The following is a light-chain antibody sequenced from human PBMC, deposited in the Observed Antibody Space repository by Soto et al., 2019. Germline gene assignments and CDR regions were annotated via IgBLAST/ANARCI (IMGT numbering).Light chain of an antibody. CDR1: QSVRNY. V-gene: IGKV3-20*01. CDR3: QQYGSSGT. J-gene: IGKJ1*01. CDR2: AAS. Sequence: EIVLTQSPATLSLSPGETATLSCRASQSVRNYLAWYQQKPGQAPRLLIYAASNRATGIPDRFSGSGSGTDFTLTISRLEPEDFAVYYCQQYGSSGTFGQGTKVDIK.